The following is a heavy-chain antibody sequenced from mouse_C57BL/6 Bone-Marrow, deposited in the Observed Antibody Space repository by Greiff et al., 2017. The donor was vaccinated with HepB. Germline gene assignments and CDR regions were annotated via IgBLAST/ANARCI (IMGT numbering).Heavy chain of an antibody. V-gene: IGHV1-50*01. J-gene: IGHJ1*03. D-gene: IGHD1-1*01. CDR1: GYTFTSYW. Sequence: QVQLQQPGAELVKPGASVKLSCKASGYTFTSYWMQWVKQRPGQGLEWIGEIDPSDSYTNYNQKFKGTATLTVDTSSSTAYMQLSSLTSEDSAVYYCAIRFWYYYGRGDVDVWGTGTTVTVSS. CDR2: IDPSDSYT. CDR3: AIRFWYYYGRGDVDV.